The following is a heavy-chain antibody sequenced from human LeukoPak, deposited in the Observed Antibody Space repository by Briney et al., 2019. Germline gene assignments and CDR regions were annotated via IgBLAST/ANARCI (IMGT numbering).Heavy chain of an antibody. Sequence: PGGSLRLSCAASGFTFSSYWMSWVRQAPGTGLEWVANIKPDGSEKYYVDSVKGRFTISRDNAKNSLYLQMNSLRAEDTAVYYCAMDYGGNSDNYWGQGTLVTVSS. D-gene: IGHD4-23*01. CDR3: AMDYGGNSDNY. V-gene: IGHV3-7*04. CDR1: GFTFSSYW. CDR2: IKPDGSEK. J-gene: IGHJ4*02.